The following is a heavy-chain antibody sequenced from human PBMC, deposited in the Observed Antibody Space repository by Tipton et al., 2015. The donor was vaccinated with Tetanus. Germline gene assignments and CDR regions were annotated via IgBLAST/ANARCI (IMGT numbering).Heavy chain of an antibody. V-gene: IGHV3-73*01. CDR2: VRTTTNSYAT. D-gene: IGHD3-3*01. CDR3: TTGYDFWSGIPPY. Sequence: SLRLSCAASGFTLSRYTLNWVRQASGKGLEWVGRVRTTTNSYATESGASVKGRFTISRDDSKNTAYLQMNSLKIEDTAVYYCTTGYDFWSGIPPYWGQGFLVTVSS. J-gene: IGHJ4*02. CDR1: GFTLSRYT.